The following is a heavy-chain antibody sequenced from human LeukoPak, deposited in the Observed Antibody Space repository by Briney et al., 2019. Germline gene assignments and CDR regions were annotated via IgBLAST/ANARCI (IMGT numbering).Heavy chain of an antibody. CDR1: GFTFSIHG. Sequence: PGGSLRLSCAASGFTFSIHGMNWVRQAPGKGLEWLAYDSSRSTYTHFADSVKGRFTIYRDDADESLFLHMNGLRVEDTAVYYCARESYDWSGHFPRDFDYWGQGTLVTVSS. V-gene: IGHV3-21*01. D-gene: IGHD3-3*01. J-gene: IGHJ4*02. CDR3: ARESYDWSGHFPRDFDY. CDR2: DSSRSTYT.